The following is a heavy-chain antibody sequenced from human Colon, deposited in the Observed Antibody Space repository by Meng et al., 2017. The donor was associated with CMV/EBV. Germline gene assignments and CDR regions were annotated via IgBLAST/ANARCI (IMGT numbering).Heavy chain of an antibody. CDR3: AKVAGDPYYYYGMDV. D-gene: IGHD2-15*01. Sequence: LSLTCAASGFTFSSYAMSWVRQAPGKGLEWVSAISGSGGSTYYADSVKGRFTISRDNSKNTLYLQMNSLRAEDTAVYYCAKVAGDPYYYYGMDVWGQGTTVTVSS. J-gene: IGHJ6*02. CDR2: ISGSGGST. CDR1: GFTFSSYA. V-gene: IGHV3-23*01.